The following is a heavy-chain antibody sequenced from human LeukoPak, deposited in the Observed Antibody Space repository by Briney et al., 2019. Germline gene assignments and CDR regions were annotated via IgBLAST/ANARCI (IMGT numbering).Heavy chain of an antibody. CDR3: ARNLADV. CDR2: ISSSGTNI. J-gene: IGHJ6*02. V-gene: IGHV3-48*03. Sequence: GGSLRLSCAASGFTFRNYEMNWVHQAPGKGLEWVSYISSSGTNIKYADSVRGRFTISRDNARNSLYLQMNSLRAEDTAVYYCARNLADVWGQGTTVTVSS. CDR1: GFTFRNYE.